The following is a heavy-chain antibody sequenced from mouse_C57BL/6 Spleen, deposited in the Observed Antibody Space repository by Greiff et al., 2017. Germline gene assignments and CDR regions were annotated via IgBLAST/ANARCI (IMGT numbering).Heavy chain of an antibody. J-gene: IGHJ4*01. V-gene: IGHV1-9*01. CDR2: ILPGSGST. CDR1: GYTFTGYW. CDR3: ARSQLRLRDYYAMDY. D-gene: IGHD3-2*02. Sequence: VHLVESGAELMKPGASVKLSCKATGYTFTGYWIEWVKQRPGHGLEWIGEILPGSGSTNYNEKFKGKATFTADTSSNTAYMQLSSLTTEDSAIYYGARSQLRLRDYYAMDYWGQGTSVTVSS.